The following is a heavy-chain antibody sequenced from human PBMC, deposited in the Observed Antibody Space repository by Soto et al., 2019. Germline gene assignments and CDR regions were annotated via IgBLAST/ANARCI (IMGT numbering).Heavy chain of an antibody. V-gene: IGHV3-72*01. D-gene: IGHD2-8*01. Sequence: EVPLVESGGGLVQPGGSLRLSCAASGFTFSDHHMDWVRQAPGKGLEWVGRARNKAPSYTSAYAASVKGRFTISRDDSKNSLSLQMNSLKPEDTAVYFCARLMGTSFDLWGQGTLVTVSS. J-gene: IGHJ4*02. CDR2: ARNKAPSYTS. CDR3: ARLMGTSFDL. CDR1: GFTFSDHH.